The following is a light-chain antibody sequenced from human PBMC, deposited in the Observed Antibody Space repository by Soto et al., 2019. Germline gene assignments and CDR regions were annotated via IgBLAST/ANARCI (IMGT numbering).Light chain of an antibody. CDR3: AAWDDSLNGLV. CDR1: SSNIGSNT. Sequence: QSVLTQPPSASGTPGQRVTISCSGSSSNIGSNTVNWYQQLPGTAPKLLIYSNNQRPSGVPDQFSGSKSGTSASLAISGLQSEDEADYYCAAWDDSLNGLVFGTGTKVTVL. CDR2: SNN. V-gene: IGLV1-44*01. J-gene: IGLJ1*01.